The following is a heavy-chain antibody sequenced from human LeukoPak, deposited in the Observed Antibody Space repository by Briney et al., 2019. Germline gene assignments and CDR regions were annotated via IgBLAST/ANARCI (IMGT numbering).Heavy chain of an antibody. V-gene: IGHV3-23*01. Sequence: GGSLRLSCAASGFTFSSYAMSWVRQAPGKGLEWVSAISSSGGSTYYADSVKGRFTISRDNSKNTLYLQMNSLRAEDTAVYYCAKGGEGGSEFYYYYYMDVWGKGTTVTVSS. CDR3: AKGGEGGSEFYYYYYMDV. CDR1: GFTFSSYA. J-gene: IGHJ6*03. D-gene: IGHD3-10*01. CDR2: ISSSGGST.